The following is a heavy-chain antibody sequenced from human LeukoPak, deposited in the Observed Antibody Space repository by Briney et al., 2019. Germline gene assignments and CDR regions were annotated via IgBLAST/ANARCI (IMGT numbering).Heavy chain of an antibody. Sequence: ASVKVSCKVSGYTLTELSMHWVRQAPGKGLEWMGGFDPEDGETIYAQKFQGRVTMTEDTSTDTAYMEPSSLRSEDTAVYYCARDSGWYSKVGKDNWFDPWGQGTLVTVSS. CDR2: FDPEDGET. D-gene: IGHD6-19*01. V-gene: IGHV1-24*01. J-gene: IGHJ5*02. CDR1: GYTLTELS. CDR3: ARDSGWYSKVGKDNWFDP.